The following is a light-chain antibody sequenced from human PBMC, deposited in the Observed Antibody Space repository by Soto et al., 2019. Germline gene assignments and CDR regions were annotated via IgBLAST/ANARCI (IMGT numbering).Light chain of an antibody. Sequence: EIVMTQSPATLSMSPGDRATLSCRASQSLTNSLAWYQQKPGQAPRLLIYDTSARATDIPARFSGSGSGTEFTLTISSLQPEDFAIYYCQQYYTWPYTFGQGTKLEIK. CDR1: QSLTNS. J-gene: IGKJ2*01. CDR2: DTS. CDR3: QQYYTWPYT. V-gene: IGKV3-15*01.